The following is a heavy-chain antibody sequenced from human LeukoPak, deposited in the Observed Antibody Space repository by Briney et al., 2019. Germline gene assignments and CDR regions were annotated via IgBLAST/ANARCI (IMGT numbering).Heavy chain of an antibody. J-gene: IGHJ4*02. CDR1: GGSMNNYY. V-gene: IGHV4-59*08. CDR2: IYYTGSP. CDR3: ARHRRYYDILTGYYTSPYYFDY. Sequence: SETLSLTCTVSGGSMNNYYWSWIRQPPGKGLECIGHIYYTGSPNYNPSLKSRVTISVNSSKNQFSLRLNSVTAADTAVYYCARHRRYYDILTGYYTSPYYFDYWGQGTLVTVSS. D-gene: IGHD3-9*01.